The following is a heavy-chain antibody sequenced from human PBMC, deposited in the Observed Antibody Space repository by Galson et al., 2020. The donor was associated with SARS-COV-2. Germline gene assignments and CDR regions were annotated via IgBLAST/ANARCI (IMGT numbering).Heavy chain of an antibody. CDR1: RGSISGHN. CDR3: AKLAEGRRTSEDY. V-gene: IGHV4-4*08. J-gene: IGHJ4*02. D-gene: IGHD3-3*02. Sequence: ETSETLSLTCTVTRGSISGHNWSWIRQPPGKGLEWIGYVSDRGSANYNPSLKSRVTISFDTPKKQFSLKLKSATAADTAVYYCAKLAEGRRTSEDYWGQGTLVTVSS. CDR2: VSDRGSA.